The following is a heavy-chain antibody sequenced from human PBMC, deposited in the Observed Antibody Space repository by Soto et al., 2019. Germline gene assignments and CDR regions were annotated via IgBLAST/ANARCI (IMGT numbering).Heavy chain of an antibody. V-gene: IGHV5-51*01. CDR2: IYPGDSDT. D-gene: IGHD6-25*01. J-gene: IGHJ6*04. CDR3: ARPPAAGKSSSGMDG. CDR1: GNSFNNW. Sequence: GESLKISCKGLGNSFNNWIGWVRQMPGKGLEWVGIIYPGDSDTRYSPSFQGQVTISADKSISTAYLQWSSLKASDTAMYYCARPPAAGKSSSGMDGWGKGTPVTVPS.